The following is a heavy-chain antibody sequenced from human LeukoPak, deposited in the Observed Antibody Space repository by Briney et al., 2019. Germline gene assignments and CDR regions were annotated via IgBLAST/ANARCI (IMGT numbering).Heavy chain of an antibody. D-gene: IGHD3-22*01. CDR2: IIPIFGTA. CDR3: ARGQVPEYYYDSSSRSGAFDI. J-gene: IGHJ3*02. CDR1: GGTFSSYA. Sequence: ASVKVSCKASGGTFSSYAISWVRQAPGQGLEWMGGIIPIFGTANYAQKFQGRVTITTDESTSTAYMELSSLRSEDTAVYYCARGQVPEYYYDSSSRSGAFDIWGQGTMVTVSS. V-gene: IGHV1-69*05.